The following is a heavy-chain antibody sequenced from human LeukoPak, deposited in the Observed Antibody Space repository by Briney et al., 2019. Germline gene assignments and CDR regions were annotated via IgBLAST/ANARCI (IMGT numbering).Heavy chain of an antibody. D-gene: IGHD3-9*01. J-gene: IGHJ3*02. Sequence: PGGSLRLSCAASGFTFSSYGMHWVRQAPGKGLEWVAFIRYDGSNKYYADSVKGRFTISRDNSKNTLYLQMSSLRAEDTAVYYCAKDSQLRYFDWLRVGAFDIWGQGTMVTVSS. CDR1: GFTFSSYG. V-gene: IGHV3-30*02. CDR2: IRYDGSNK. CDR3: AKDSQLRYFDWLRVGAFDI.